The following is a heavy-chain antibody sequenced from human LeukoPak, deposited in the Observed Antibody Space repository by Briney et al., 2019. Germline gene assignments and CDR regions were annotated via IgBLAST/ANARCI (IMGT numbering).Heavy chain of an antibody. CDR3: AKDGRFLEWLSHDAFDI. CDR2: ISGSGGST. V-gene: IGHV3-23*01. CDR1: GFTFSSYT. J-gene: IGHJ3*02. Sequence: QPGGSLRLSCAASGFTFSSYTMSWVRQAPGKGLEWVSAISGSGGSTYYADSVKGRFTISRDNSKNTLYLQMNSLRAEDTAVYYCAKDGRFLEWLSHDAFDIWGRGTMVTVSS. D-gene: IGHD3-3*01.